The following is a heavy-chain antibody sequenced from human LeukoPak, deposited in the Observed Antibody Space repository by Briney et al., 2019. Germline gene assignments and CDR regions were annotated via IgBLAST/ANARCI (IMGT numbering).Heavy chain of an antibody. CDR3: ARSPSGYRFDS. CDR2: IYYSGST. V-gene: IGHV4-39*06. J-gene: IGHJ4*02. CDR1: GGCISSSSYY. D-gene: IGHD6-25*01. Sequence: SETLSLTCTVSGGCISSSSYYWGWIRQPPGKGLEWIGSIYYSGSTYHNPSLKSRVTISVDTSKTQFTLKLTSVTAADTAVYFCARSPSGYRFDSWGQGTLVTVSS.